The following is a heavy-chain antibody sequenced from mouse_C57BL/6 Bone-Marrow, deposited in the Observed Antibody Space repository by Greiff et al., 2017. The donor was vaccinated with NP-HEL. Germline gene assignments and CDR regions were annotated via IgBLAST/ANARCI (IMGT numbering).Heavy chain of an antibody. CDR2: IDPSDCET. J-gene: IGHJ2*01. V-gene: IGHV1-52*01. CDR3: ARGDY. CDR1: GYTFTSYW. Sequence: QVQLQQPGAELVRPGSSVKLSCKASGYTFTSYWMHWVKQRPIQGLEWIGNIDPSDCETHYNQKFKDKATLTVDKSSSTAYMQLSSLTSEDSAVYYCARGDYWGQGTTLTVSS.